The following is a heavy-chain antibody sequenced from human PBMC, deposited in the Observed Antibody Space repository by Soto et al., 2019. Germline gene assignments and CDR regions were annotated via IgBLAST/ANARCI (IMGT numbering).Heavy chain of an antibody. J-gene: IGHJ4*02. Sequence: PSGTLSLTCAVSGYPITRGYYWGWIRQSPGKGLEWIGSFFHGGNTYYNPSLKSRVTMSVDTSTNQFSLKLSSVTATDTAVYFCARLIWSDLYRGGYFVNWGPGTLVTVSS. D-gene: IGHD3-3*01. V-gene: IGHV4-38-2*01. CDR3: ARLIWSDLYRGGYFVN. CDR2: FFHGGNT. CDR1: GYPITRGYY.